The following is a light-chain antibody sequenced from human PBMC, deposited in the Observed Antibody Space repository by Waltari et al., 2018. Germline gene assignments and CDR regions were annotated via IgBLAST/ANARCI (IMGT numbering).Light chain of an antibody. Sequence: MTQSPDILSVSPGETVTLSCRASQSISGWLAWYQQKPGKAPKLLIFDASKLESGVPSRFSGSGFGTEFALTISGLQPDDFATYFCQQYNSFFRTFGQGTKVEIK. CDR2: DAS. CDR1: QSISGW. J-gene: IGKJ1*01. V-gene: IGKV1-5*01. CDR3: QQYNSFFRT.